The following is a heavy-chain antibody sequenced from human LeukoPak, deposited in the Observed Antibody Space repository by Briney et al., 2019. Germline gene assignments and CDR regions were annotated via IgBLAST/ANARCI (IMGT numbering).Heavy chain of an antibody. CDR2: IGTAGDT. CDR3: ARGYYYGSGSYWGFDH. Sequence: PGRSLRLSCAASGFTFSTYDMHWVRQVTGKGLEWVSGIGTAGDTYYPASVKGRFTISRENAKNSLYLQMNSLRAGDTAVYYCARGYYYGSGSYWGFDHWGQGTLVTVSS. V-gene: IGHV3-13*04. CDR1: GFTFSTYD. D-gene: IGHD3-10*01. J-gene: IGHJ4*02.